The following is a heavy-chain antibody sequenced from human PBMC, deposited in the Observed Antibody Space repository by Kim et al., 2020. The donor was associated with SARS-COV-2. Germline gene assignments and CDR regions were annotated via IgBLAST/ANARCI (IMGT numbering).Heavy chain of an antibody. D-gene: IGHD6-13*01. V-gene: IGHV4-34*01. CDR3: GAAAAAGTGGDY. J-gene: IGHJ4*02. CDR2: INHSGST. CDR1: GGSFSGYY. Sequence: SETLSLTCAVYGGSFSGYYWSWIRQPPGKGLEWIGEINHSGSTNYNPSLKSRVTISVDTSKNQFSLKLSSVTAADTAVYYCGAAAAAGTGGDYWGQGTRV.